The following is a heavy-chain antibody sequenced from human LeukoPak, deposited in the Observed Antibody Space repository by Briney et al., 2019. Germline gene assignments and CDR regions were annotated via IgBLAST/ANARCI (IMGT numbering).Heavy chain of an antibody. V-gene: IGHV4-39*01. CDR2: IYYSGST. D-gene: IGHD6-19*01. Sequence: PSETLPLTCTVSGGSISSSSYYWGWIRQPPGKGLEWIGSIYYSGSTYYNPSLKSRVTISVDMSKNQFSLKLSSVTAADTAVYYCARRRYSSGWYFDYWGQGTLVTVSS. CDR3: ARRRYSSGWYFDY. J-gene: IGHJ4*02. CDR1: GGSISSSSYY.